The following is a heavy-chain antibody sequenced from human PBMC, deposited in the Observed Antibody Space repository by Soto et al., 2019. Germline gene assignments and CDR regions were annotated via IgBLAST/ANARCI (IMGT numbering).Heavy chain of an antibody. Sequence: QVQLVESGGGVVQPGRSLRLSCAASGFTFSTYAIHWVRQAPGKGLEWVALISNDGSNKYYADSVKGRFTISRDNSQNTLCLQMNILRPEDTAVYYCAKLPYGDYAEFDYWGQGTLVTVSS. D-gene: IGHD4-17*01. V-gene: IGHV3-30*18. CDR2: ISNDGSNK. CDR1: GFTFSTYA. CDR3: AKLPYGDYAEFDY. J-gene: IGHJ4*02.